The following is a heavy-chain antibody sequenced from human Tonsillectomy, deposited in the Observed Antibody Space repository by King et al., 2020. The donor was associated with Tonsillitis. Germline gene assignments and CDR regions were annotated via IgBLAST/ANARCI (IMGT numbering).Heavy chain of an antibody. J-gene: IGHJ3*02. D-gene: IGHD6-19*01. CDR1: GYTYTSYA. CDR2: IDAGDVNT. Sequence: QLVQSGAEVKKPGASVKVSCRASGYTYTSYAVHWVRQAPGQSLEWRGWIDAGDVNTKDSQKLQVRATITRDSSASTAYMELSSLRSEDTAVYYCARTLGYSSAWEIWGQGTMVTVSS. CDR3: ARTLGYSSAWEI. V-gene: IGHV1-3*01.